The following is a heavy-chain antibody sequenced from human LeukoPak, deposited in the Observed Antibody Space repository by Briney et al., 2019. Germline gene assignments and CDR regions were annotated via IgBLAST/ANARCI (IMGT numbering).Heavy chain of an antibody. CDR2: IRYDGSNK. CDR1: GFTFSSYG. Sequence: PGGSLRLSCAASGFTFSSYGMHWVRQAPGKGLEWVAFIRYDGSNKYYADSVKGRFTISRDNSKNTLYLQMISLRAEDTAVYYCAKGGWELQYYYYYMDVWGKGTTVTVSS. D-gene: IGHD1-26*01. V-gene: IGHV3-30*02. J-gene: IGHJ6*03. CDR3: AKGGWELQYYYYYMDV.